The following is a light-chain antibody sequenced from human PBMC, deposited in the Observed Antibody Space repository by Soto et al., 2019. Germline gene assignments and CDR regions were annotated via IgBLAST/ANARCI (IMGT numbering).Light chain of an antibody. V-gene: IGKV1-5*01. Sequence: DIQMTQSPSTLSASVGDRVTITCRASQSISSWLAWYQQKPGKPPKLLIYDASTLESGVPSRFSGSGSGTEFTLTISSLQPPDFATYYCQQYNTYQSTFGQGTKVEI. J-gene: IGKJ1*01. CDR2: DAS. CDR3: QQYNTYQST. CDR1: QSISSW.